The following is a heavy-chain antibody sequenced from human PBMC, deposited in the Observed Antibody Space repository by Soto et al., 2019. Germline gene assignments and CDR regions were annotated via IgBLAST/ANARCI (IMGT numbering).Heavy chain of an antibody. CDR1: GFTFSNVW. J-gene: IGHJ4*02. D-gene: IGHD3-22*01. Sequence: PGGPLRLSCAASGFTFSNVWMNWVSQAPGKGLEWVGRIKSKTDGGTTDYAAPVKGRFTISRDDSKNTLYLQMNSLKTEDTAVYYCTTDPVTMIVVVPSSGWGQGTLVTVSS. CDR2: IKSKTDGGTT. V-gene: IGHV3-15*07. CDR3: TTDPVTMIVVVPSSG.